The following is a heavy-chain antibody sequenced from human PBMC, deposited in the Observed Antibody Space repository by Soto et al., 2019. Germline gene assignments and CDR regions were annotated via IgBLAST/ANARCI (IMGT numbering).Heavy chain of an antibody. CDR3: ARGRRGRYYYDSSGYSFDY. CDR1: GGSFSGYY. CDR2: INHSGST. D-gene: IGHD3-22*01. V-gene: IGHV4-34*01. Sequence: PSETLSLTCAVYGGSFSGYYWSWIRQPPGKGLEWIGEINHSGSTNYNPSLKSRVTISVDTSKNQFSLKLSSVTAADTAVYYCARGRRGRYYYDSSGYSFDYWGQGTLVTVSS. J-gene: IGHJ4*02.